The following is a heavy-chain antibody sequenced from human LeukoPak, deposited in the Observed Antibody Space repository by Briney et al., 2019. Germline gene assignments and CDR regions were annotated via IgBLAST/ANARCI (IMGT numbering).Heavy chain of an antibody. J-gene: IGHJ4*02. D-gene: IGHD7-27*01. CDR2: IKQDGSEK. V-gene: IGHV3-7*01. CDR3: ARDWGRF. Sequence: GGSLRLTCTASGFILSSYWMSWVRQAPGKGLEWVANIKQDGSEKYYVHSVKGRFTISRDNAKNSLYLQMNSLRAEDTAVYYCARDWGRFWGQGTLVTVSS. CDR1: GFILSSYW.